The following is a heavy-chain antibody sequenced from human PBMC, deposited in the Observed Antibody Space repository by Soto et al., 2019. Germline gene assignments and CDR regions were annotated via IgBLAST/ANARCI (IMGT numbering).Heavy chain of an antibody. J-gene: IGHJ6*02. CDR2: INPSGAST. CDR3: AREYYFGSGRPTDYYYYGLDV. Sequence: GASVKVSCKASGYTFTSYNMYWVRQAPGQGLEWMGIINPSGASTSYTQKLQGRVTMTRDTSTSTVYMELSSLRSEDTAVYYCAREYYFGSGRPTDYYYYGLDVWGQGTTVTVSS. V-gene: IGHV1-46*01. D-gene: IGHD3-10*01. CDR1: GYTFTSYN.